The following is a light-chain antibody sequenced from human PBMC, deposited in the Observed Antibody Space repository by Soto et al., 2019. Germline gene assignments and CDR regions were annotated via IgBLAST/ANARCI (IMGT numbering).Light chain of an antibody. CDR1: TGAVTSGHY. CDR3: LLFYGGVGI. J-gene: IGLJ2*01. V-gene: IGLV7-46*01. CDR2: DTT. Sequence: QAVVTQEPSLTVSPGGTVTLTCASNTGAVTSGHYPYWFQQKPGQVPRTLIHDTTKKHSWTPARFSGSLLGGKAALTLSGAQTDDEADYYFLLFYGGVGIFGGGTKLTVL.